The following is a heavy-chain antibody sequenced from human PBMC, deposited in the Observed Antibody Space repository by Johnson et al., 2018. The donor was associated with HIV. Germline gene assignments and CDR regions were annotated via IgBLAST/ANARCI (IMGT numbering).Heavy chain of an antibody. CDR2: ISNSGSSV. J-gene: IGHJ3*02. CDR1: GFTFNDYY. D-gene: IGHD6-13*01. V-gene: IGHV3-11*01. CDR3: TTYSIIHAFDI. Sequence: QVQLVESGGGLVQPGGSLRLSCAASGFTFNDYYMSWIRQAPGKGLEWVSYISNSGSSVYYADSVKGRFTISRDNAKNSLYLQMNSLKTEDTAVYYCTTYSIIHAFDIWGQGTMVTVSS.